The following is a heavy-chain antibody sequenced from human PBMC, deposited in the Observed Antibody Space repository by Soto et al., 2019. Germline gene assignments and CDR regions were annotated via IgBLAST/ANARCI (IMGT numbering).Heavy chain of an antibody. Sequence: VGSLRLSCVTSGFTFNSYWMSWVRQTPGQGLECVARINHDGSDKNYVDSVKGRFTISRDNAKNSLFLQMNSLRADDTAVYYCTTLSWDASDWHWGLGALVTVS. CDR1: GFTFNSYW. CDR3: TTLSWDASDWH. CDR2: INHDGSDK. J-gene: IGHJ4*02. V-gene: IGHV3-7*03. D-gene: IGHD6-19*01.